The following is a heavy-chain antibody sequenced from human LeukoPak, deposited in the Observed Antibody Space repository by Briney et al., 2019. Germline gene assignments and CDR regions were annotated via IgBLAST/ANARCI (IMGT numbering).Heavy chain of an antibody. J-gene: IGHJ4*02. CDR2: ISSSSYI. CDR1: GFTFSSYS. Sequence: GGSLRLSCAASGFTFSSYSMNWVRQAPGKGLEWVSSISSSSYIYYAESVKGRFTISRDNAKNSLYLQMNSLRAEDTAVYYCARDYSYYDILTGYSVVVWGQGTLVTVSS. V-gene: IGHV3-21*01. D-gene: IGHD3-9*01. CDR3: ARDYSYYDILTGYSVVV.